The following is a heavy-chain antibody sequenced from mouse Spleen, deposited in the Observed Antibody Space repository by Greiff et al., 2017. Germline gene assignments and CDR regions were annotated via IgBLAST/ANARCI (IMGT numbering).Heavy chain of an antibody. J-gene: IGHJ2*01. CDR1: GYTFTSYW. CDR2: IHPNSGST. D-gene: IGHD4-1*01. CDR3: ARGASWAYYFDY. V-gene: IGHV1-64*01. Sequence: QVQLQQSGAELVKPGASVKLSCKASGYTFTSYWMHWVKQRPGQGLEWIGMIHPNSGSTYYNEKFKSKATLTVDKSSSTAYMQLSSLTSEDSAVYYCARGASWAYYFDYWGQGTTLTVSS.